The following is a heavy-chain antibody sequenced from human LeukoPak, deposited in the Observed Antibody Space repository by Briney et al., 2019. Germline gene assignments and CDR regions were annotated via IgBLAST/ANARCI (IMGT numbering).Heavy chain of an antibody. J-gene: IGHJ2*01. CDR3: ARAYCSGGSCYRYFDL. CDR2: TYYRSKWYN. V-gene: IGHV6-1*01. D-gene: IGHD2-15*01. Sequence: SQTLSLTCAISGDSVSSNSAAWNWIRQSPSRGLEWLGRTYYRSKWYNDYAVSVKSRITINPDTSKNQFSLQLNSVTPEDTAVYCCARAYCSGGSCYRYFDLWGRGTLVTVSS. CDR1: GDSVSSNSAA.